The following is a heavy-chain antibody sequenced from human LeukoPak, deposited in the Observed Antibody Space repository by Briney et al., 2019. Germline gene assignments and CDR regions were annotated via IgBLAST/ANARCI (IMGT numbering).Heavy chain of an antibody. CDR3: AKDRLPAAIPEYFDY. CDR2: ISYDGSNK. V-gene: IGHV3-30*18. Sequence: PGGSLRPSCAASGFTFSSYGMHWVRQAPGKGLEWVAAISYDGSNKYYADSVKGRFTISRDNSKNTLYLQMNSLRAEDTAVYYCAKDRLPAAIPEYFDYWGQGTLVTVSS. CDR1: GFTFSSYG. D-gene: IGHD2-2*01. J-gene: IGHJ4*02.